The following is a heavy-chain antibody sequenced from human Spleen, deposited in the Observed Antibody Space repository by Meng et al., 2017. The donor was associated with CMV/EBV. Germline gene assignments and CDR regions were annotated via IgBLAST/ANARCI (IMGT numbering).Heavy chain of an antibody. CDR3: ARGDYYYDSSGYYWGWFDP. CDR1: GFTFSSYS. J-gene: IGHJ5*02. Sequence: GESLKISCAASGFTFSSYSMNWVRQAPGKGLEWASSISSSSSYIYYADSVKGRFTISRDNAKNSLYLQMNSLRAEDTAVYYCARGDYYYDSSGYYWGWFDPWGQGTLVTVSS. D-gene: IGHD3-22*01. CDR2: ISSSSSYI. V-gene: IGHV3-21*01.